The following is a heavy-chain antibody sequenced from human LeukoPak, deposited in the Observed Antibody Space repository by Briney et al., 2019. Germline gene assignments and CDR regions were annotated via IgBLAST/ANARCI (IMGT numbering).Heavy chain of an antibody. CDR3: SRDATGDH. CDR1: GGSFSGHY. Sequence: SETLSLTCAVYGGSFSGHYWSWIRQPPGKGLEWIGEISHSGSTKYIPSLKSRVTISVDTSKNQFSLKLSSVTAADTAVYYCSRDATGDHWGQGTLVSVSS. V-gene: IGHV4-34*01. J-gene: IGHJ4*02. CDR2: ISHSGST.